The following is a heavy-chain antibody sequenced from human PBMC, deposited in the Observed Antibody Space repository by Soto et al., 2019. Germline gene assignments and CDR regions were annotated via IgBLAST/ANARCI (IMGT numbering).Heavy chain of an antibody. CDR3: ARGSCTSTSCYRGNFYYYNGMDV. D-gene: IGHD2-2*01. J-gene: IGHJ6*02. Sequence: QVQLQESGPGLVKPSQTLSLTCTVSGGSISSDDYYWSWIRWSPGKGLEWIGYIYYSGNTRYNPSLESRVAISVDTSKNQFSLKLTSVTAADTAVYYCARGSCTSTSCYRGNFYYYNGMDVWGQGTTVTVSS. CDR2: IYYSGNT. CDR1: GGSISSDDYY. V-gene: IGHV4-30-4*01.